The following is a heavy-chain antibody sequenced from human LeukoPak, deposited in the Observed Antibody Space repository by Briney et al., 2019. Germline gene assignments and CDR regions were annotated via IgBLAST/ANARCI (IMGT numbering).Heavy chain of an antibody. D-gene: IGHD1-26*01. Sequence: SETLSLTCAVSGYSISSGYYWGWIRQPPGKGLEWIGSIYHSGSTYYSPSLKSRVTISVDTSKNQFSLKLSSVTAADTAVYYCARHAVGAIVDYYYYYMDVWGKGTTVTVSS. J-gene: IGHJ6*03. CDR1: GYSISSGYY. CDR3: ARHAVGAIVDYYYYYMDV. V-gene: IGHV4-38-2*01. CDR2: IYHSGST.